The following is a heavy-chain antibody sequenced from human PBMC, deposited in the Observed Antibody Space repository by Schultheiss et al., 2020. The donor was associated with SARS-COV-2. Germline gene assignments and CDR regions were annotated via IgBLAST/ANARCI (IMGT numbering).Heavy chain of an antibody. V-gene: IGHV3-9*01. CDR1: GFTFDDYA. CDR3: AREGYGDYVDY. D-gene: IGHD4-17*01. Sequence: GGSLRLSCAASGFTFDDYAMHWVRQAPGKGLEWVSGISWNSGSIGYADSVKGRFTISRDNAKNSLYLQMNSLRAEDTAVYYCAREGYGDYVDYWGQGTLVTVSS. CDR2: ISWNSGSI. J-gene: IGHJ4*02.